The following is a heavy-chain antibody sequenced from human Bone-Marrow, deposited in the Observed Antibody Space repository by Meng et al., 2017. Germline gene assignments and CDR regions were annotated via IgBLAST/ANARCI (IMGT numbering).Heavy chain of an antibody. CDR3: ATRGNPYLDR. J-gene: IGHJ4*02. CDR1: DYTLTSDG. Sequence: QGQVVESGAEVEKPGASVKVSCKVSDYTLTSDGFSWVRQAPGQGLQWMGWINIYNGITNYGRNFQGRVTLTTDTSTSTGYMELSSLTSDDTAVYYCATRGNPYLDRWGQGTLVTVSS. CDR2: INIYNGIT. V-gene: IGHV1-18*04.